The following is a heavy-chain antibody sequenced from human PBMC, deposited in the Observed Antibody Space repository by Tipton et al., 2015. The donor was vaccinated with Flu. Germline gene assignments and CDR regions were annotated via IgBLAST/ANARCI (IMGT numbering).Heavy chain of an antibody. D-gene: IGHD3-9*01. CDR1: GGSISSYTYY. V-gene: IGHV4-39*07. Sequence: TLSLTCTVSGGSISSYTYYWGWFRQSPGTGLEWIGSIYYSGTTYYNPSLKSRVTMSIDTSKNQFSLKVTSATAADTAVYYCAKEGSYNILTNYYNKGVDPWGQGTLVIVSS. J-gene: IGHJ5*02. CDR2: IYYSGTT. CDR3: AKEGSYNILTNYYNKGVDP.